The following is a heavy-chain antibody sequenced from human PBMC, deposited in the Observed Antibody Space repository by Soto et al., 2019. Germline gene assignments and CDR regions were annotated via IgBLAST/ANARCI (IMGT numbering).Heavy chain of an antibody. J-gene: IGHJ6*02. CDR3: ASQGLGATTGYYYYYGMDV. CDR1: GGSISSSSYY. V-gene: IGHV4-39*01. Sequence: SETLSLTCTVSGGSISSSSYYWGWIRQPPGKGLEWIGSIYYSGSTYYNPSLKSRVTISVDTSKNQFSLKLSSVTAADTAVYYCASQGLGATTGYYYYYGMDVWGQGTTVTVSS. CDR2: IYYSGST. D-gene: IGHD1-26*01.